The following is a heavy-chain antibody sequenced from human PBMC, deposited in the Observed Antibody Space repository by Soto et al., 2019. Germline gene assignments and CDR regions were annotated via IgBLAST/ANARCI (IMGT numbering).Heavy chain of an antibody. CDR1: GGSISSSNW. Sequence: QVQLQESGPGLVKPSGTLSLTCAVSGGSISSSNWWSWVRQPPGKGLEWIGEIYHSGSTNYNPSRDSRVXXSXDXXKNQFSLNPSSVTAADTAVYYCARTPPQKQLVVNYWGQGTLVTVSS. J-gene: IGHJ4*02. V-gene: IGHV4-4*02. CDR3: ARTPPQKQLVVNY. CDR2: IYHSGST. D-gene: IGHD6-13*01.